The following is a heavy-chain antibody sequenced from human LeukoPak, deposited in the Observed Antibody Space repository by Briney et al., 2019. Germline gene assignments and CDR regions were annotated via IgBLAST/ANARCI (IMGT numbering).Heavy chain of an antibody. V-gene: IGHV4-39*01. CDR2: IYYSGST. CDR1: GGSISSSSYY. D-gene: IGHD1-26*01. CDR3: ARVPRYSGSLQPRYYFDY. J-gene: IGHJ4*02. Sequence: PSETLSLTCTVSGGSISSSSYYWGWIRQPPGKGLEWIGSIYYSGSTYYNPSLKSRVTISVDTSKNQFSLKLSSVTAADTAVYYCARVPRYSGSLQPRYYFDYWGQGTLVTVSS.